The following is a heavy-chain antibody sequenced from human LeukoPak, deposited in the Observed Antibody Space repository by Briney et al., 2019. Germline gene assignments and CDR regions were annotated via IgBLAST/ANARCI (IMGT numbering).Heavy chain of an antibody. CDR1: GGAFSSYA. Sequence: SVKVSCKASGGAFSSYAIRWVREAPGQGLEWMVGIIPIFGTANYAQKFQGRVTITADESTSTAYMELSSLRSEDTAVYYCARSGSRYSYYYYYMDVWGKGTTVTDSS. J-gene: IGHJ6*03. CDR3: ARSGSRYSYYYYYMDV. D-gene: IGHD1-1*01. V-gene: IGHV1-69*13. CDR2: IIPIFGTA.